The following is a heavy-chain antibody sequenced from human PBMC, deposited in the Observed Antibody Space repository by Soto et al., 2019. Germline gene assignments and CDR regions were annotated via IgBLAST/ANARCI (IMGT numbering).Heavy chain of an antibody. CDR3: AREEAASGDY. Sequence: HVQLVQSGAEVKKPGSSVKVSCKASGGTLSSYAISWVRQAPGQGLEWMGGIIPIIGTANYAQKFQGRVTITADESRSPAYMELSSLRSEDTAVYCCAREEAASGDYWGQGTLVTVSS. CDR1: GGTLSSYA. J-gene: IGHJ4*02. D-gene: IGHD1-26*01. CDR2: IIPIIGTA. V-gene: IGHV1-69*01.